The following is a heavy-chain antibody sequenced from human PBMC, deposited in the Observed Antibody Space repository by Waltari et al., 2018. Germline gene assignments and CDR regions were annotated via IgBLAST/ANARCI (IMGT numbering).Heavy chain of an antibody. CDR3: ARVSGSFPFDY. Sequence: QVQLQESGPGLVKPSETLSLTCAVSGYSISSGYYWGWIRQPPGKGLEGIGSIYHSGSTYYNPSLKSRVTISVDTSKNQFSLKLSSVTAADTAVYYCARVSGSFPFDYWGQGTLVTVSS. J-gene: IGHJ4*02. D-gene: IGHD6-6*01. V-gene: IGHV4-38-2*01. CDR2: IYHSGST. CDR1: GYSISSGYY.